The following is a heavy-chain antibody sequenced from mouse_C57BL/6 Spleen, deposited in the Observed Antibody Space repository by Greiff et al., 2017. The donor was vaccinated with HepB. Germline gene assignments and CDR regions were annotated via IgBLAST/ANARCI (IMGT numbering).Heavy chain of an antibody. D-gene: IGHD1-1*01. J-gene: IGHJ2*01. CDR1: GYTFTDYN. CDR3: ARSPFHYYGSSWGDFDY. CDR2: INPNNGGT. Sequence: VQLQQSGPELVKPGASVKIPCKASGYTFTDYNMDWVKQSHGKSLEWIGDINPNNGGTIYNQKFKGKATLTVDKASSTAYMELRSLTSEDTAVYYCARSPFHYYGSSWGDFDYWGQGTTLTVSS. V-gene: IGHV1-18*01.